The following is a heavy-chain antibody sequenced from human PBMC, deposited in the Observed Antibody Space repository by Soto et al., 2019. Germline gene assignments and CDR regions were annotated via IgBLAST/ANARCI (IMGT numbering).Heavy chain of an antibody. D-gene: IGHD3-16*02. CDR3: AREVSLYYYGMDV. CDR2: ISYVGSNK. Sequence: GGSLRLSCAASGFTFSSYAMHWVRQAPGKGLEWVAVISYVGSNKYYADSVKGRFTISRDNSKNTLYLQMNSLRAEDTAVYYCAREVSLYYYGMDVWGQGTTVTVSS. CDR1: GFTFSSYA. J-gene: IGHJ6*02. V-gene: IGHV3-30-3*01.